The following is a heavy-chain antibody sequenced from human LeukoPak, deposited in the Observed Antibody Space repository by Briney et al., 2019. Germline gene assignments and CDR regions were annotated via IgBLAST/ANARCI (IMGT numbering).Heavy chain of an antibody. CDR1: GYTFTSYG. J-gene: IGHJ6*02. CDR3: ATSVRVPYGMDV. Sequence: GASVKVSCKASGYTFTSYGISWVRRAPGQGLEWMGWISAYNGNANYAQKLQGRVTMTTDTSTSTAYMELRSLRSDDTAVYYCATSVRVPYGMDVWGQGTTVTVSS. CDR2: ISAYNGNA. D-gene: IGHD3-10*01. V-gene: IGHV1-18*01.